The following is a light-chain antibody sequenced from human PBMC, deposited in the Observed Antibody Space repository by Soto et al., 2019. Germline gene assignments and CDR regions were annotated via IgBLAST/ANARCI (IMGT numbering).Light chain of an antibody. J-gene: IGKJ1*01. CDR1: QTIYSF. Sequence: EFVLTQSPATLSLSPGERATLSCRASQTIYSFLGWYQQKPGQAPRLLIYDASNRANHIPARFTGSGSGTDFTLPISSLEPEYFGTYYCQHRGTWTFGQGTKVEI. CDR3: QHRGTWT. CDR2: DAS. V-gene: IGKV3-11*01.